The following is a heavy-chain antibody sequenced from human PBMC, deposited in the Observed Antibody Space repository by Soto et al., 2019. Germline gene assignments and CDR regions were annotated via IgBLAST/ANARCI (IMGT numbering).Heavy chain of an antibody. Sequence: ETLSLTCAVYGGSFSGYYWSWIRQPPGKGLEWIGEINHSGSTNYNPSLKSRVTISVDTSKNQFSLKLSSVTAADTAVYYCARGEAVDYYYGMDVWGQGTTVTVS. V-gene: IGHV4-34*01. J-gene: IGHJ6*02. CDR2: INHSGST. CDR3: ARGEAVDYYYGMDV. CDR1: GGSFSGYY.